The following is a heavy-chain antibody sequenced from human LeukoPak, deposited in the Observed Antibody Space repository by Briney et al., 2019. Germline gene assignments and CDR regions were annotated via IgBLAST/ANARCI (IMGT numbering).Heavy chain of an antibody. CDR3: AKDPQYYYGSGSFLVY. CDR1: GFTFSLYA. Sequence: GGSLRLSCAASGFTFSLYAMSGAPQAPGKGGEWGSGISGSGGSTYYADSVKGRFTISRDNSKNTLYLQMNILRTEDTAVYYCAKDPQYYYGSGSFLVYWGQGTLVTVSS. J-gene: IGHJ4*02. V-gene: IGHV3-23*01. D-gene: IGHD3-10*01. CDR2: ISGSGGST.